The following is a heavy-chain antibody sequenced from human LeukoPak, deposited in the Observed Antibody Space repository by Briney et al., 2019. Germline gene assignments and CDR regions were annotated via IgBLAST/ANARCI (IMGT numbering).Heavy chain of an antibody. V-gene: IGHV1-8*01. CDR3: ARGRYCRGGSCYGDWFDP. CDR1: GYTFTSYD. J-gene: IGHJ5*02. D-gene: IGHD2-15*01. Sequence: ASVKVSCKASGYTFTSYDINWVRQATGQGLEWMGWMNPNSGNTGYAQKFQGRVTMTRNTSISTAYMELSSLRSEDTAVYYCARGRYCRGGSCYGDWFDPWGQGTLVTVSS. CDR2: MNPNSGNT.